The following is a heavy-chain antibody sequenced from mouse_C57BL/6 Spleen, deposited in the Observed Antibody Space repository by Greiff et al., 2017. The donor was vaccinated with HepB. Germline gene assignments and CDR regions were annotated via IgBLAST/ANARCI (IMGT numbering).Heavy chain of an antibody. V-gene: IGHV1-81*01. J-gene: IGHJ1*03. Sequence: VQLQQSGAELARPGASVKLSCKASGYTFTSYGISWVKQRTGQGLEWIGEIYPRSGNTYYNEKFKGKATLTADKSSSTAYMELRSLTSEDSAVYFCARDPTVVAPYWYFDVWGTGTTVTVSS. CDR1: GYTFTSYG. CDR2: IYPRSGNT. D-gene: IGHD1-1*01. CDR3: ARDPTVVAPYWYFDV.